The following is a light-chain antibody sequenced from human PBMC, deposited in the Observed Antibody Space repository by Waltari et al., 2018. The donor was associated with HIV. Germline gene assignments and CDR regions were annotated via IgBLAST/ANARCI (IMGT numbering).Light chain of an antibody. J-gene: IGKJ2*01. CDR3: QQYNQWPRT. V-gene: IGKV3-15*01. Sequence: VMTQSPATLSVSPGARATLSCRASQSLTHDLAWYQQKPGQATGLLSYGASTRATVGPARFMGSGSGTEFTRTISRLQSEDFAVYYCQQYNQWPRTFGQGTKVEIK. CDR2: GAS. CDR1: QSLTHD.